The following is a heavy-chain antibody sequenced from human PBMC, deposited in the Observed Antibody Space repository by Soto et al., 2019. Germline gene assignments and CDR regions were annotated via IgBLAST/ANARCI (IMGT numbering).Heavy chain of an antibody. V-gene: IGHV4-31*03. CDR3: ARGQRFCTNGVCYMDYYYYYMDV. J-gene: IGHJ6*03. CDR1: GGSISSGGYY. D-gene: IGHD2-8*01. CDR2: IYYSGST. Sequence: PSETLSLTCTVSGGSISSGGYYWSWIRQHPGKGLEWIGYIYYSGSTYYNPSLKSRVTISVDTSKNQFSLKLSSVTAADTAVYYCARGQRFCTNGVCYMDYYYYYMDVWGKGTTVTVSS.